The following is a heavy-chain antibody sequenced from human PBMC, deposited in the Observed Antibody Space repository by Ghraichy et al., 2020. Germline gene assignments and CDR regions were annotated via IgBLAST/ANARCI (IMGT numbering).Heavy chain of an antibody. CDR2: INSDGSST. CDR1: GFTFSSYW. D-gene: IGHD6-19*01. CDR3: AREGSSAVATDAFDI. V-gene: IGHV3-74*01. Sequence: GESLNISCAASGFTFSSYWMHWVRQAPGKGLVWVSRINSDGSSTSYADSVKGRFTISRDNAKNTLYLQMNSLRAEDTAVYYCAREGSSAVATDAFDIWGQGTMVTVSS. J-gene: IGHJ3*02.